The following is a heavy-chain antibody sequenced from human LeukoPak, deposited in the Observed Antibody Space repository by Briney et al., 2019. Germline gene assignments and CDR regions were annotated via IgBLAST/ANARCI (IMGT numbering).Heavy chain of an antibody. D-gene: IGHD3-22*01. V-gene: IGHV4-30-4*01. J-gene: IGHJ4*02. CDR3: ARGVYYYDNSGYVSD. CDR2: IYYSGST. CDR1: GGSISSDDYY. Sequence: PSQTLSLTCTVSGGSISSDDYYWSWIRQPPGKGLEWIGYIYYSGSTYYNPSLKSRVTISVDTSKTQFSLKLSSVTAADTAVYYCARGVYYYDNSGYVSDWGQGTLVTVSS.